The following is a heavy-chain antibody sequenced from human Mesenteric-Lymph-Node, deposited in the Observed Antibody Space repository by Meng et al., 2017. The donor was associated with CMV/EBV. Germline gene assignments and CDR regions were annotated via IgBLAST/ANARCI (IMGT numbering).Heavy chain of an antibody. J-gene: IGHJ4*02. V-gene: IGHV1-8*02. CDR2: MNPNSGNT. CDR3: ARGPSYSSGFPDC. D-gene: IGHD6-19*01. Sequence: QEQLVQSGAEVKKPGASVKVDCKASGYTFTSFDINWVRQATGQGPEWMGWMNPNSGNTGYAQKFQGRVTLTRDTSISTAYMELSSLRSEDTAVYYCARGPSYSSGFPDCWGQGTLVTVSS. CDR1: GYTFTSFD.